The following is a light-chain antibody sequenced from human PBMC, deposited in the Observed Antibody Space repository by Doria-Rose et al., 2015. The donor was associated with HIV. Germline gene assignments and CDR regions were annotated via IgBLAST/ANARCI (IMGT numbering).Light chain of an antibody. CDR2: AAS. Sequence: DIRMTQSPSSLSASVGDRVTITCRASQDINNFLAWYQQKPGKLPKLLIYAASTLHSGVPSRFSGSGSGTDFTLTISSLQPEDVATYDCQKYNSATLTAGGGTRRESK. CDR1: QDINNF. CDR3: QKYNSATLT. J-gene: IGKJ4*01. V-gene: IGKV1-27*01.